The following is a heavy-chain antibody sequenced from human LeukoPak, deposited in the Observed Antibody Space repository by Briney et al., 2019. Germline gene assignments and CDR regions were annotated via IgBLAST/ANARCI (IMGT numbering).Heavy chain of an antibody. V-gene: IGHV3-7*01. CDR3: ARDWYYDFLTALDY. Sequence: GGSLRLSCAASGFTFSSYWMTWVRQTPGKGLEWVANIKQDGSEKYYADSVKGRFTISRDNAENSLYLQMNSLRAEDTAVYYCARDWYYDFLTALDYWGQGTLVTVSS. CDR1: GFTFSSYW. D-gene: IGHD3-9*01. CDR2: IKQDGSEK. J-gene: IGHJ4*02.